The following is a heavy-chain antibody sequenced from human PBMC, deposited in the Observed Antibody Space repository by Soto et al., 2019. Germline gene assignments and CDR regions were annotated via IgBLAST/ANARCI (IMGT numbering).Heavy chain of an antibody. Sequence: SETLSLTCAVYGGSFSGYYWSWIRQPPGKGLEWIGEINHSGSTNYNPSLKSRVTISVDTSKNQFSLKLSSVTAADTAVYYCARDQVGSAAGTSYYYYGMDVWGQGTTVTVSS. CDR3: ARDQVGSAAGTSYYYYGMDV. D-gene: IGHD6-13*01. CDR1: GGSFSGYY. V-gene: IGHV4-34*01. CDR2: INHSGST. J-gene: IGHJ6*02.